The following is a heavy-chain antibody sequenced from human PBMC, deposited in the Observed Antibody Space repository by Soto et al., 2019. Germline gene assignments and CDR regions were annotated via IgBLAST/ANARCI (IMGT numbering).Heavy chain of an antibody. CDR3: ARDCSSTSCYAPYYYYGMDV. Sequence: QVQLVQSGAEVKKPGSSVKVSCKASGGTFSSYAISWVRQAPGQGLEWMGGIIPIFGTANYAQKFQGRVTITADESTSTAYMELSSLRSEHTAVYYCARDCSSTSCYAPYYYYGMDVWGQVTTVTVSS. CDR2: IIPIFGTA. D-gene: IGHD2-2*01. J-gene: IGHJ6*02. CDR1: GGTFSSYA. V-gene: IGHV1-69*01.